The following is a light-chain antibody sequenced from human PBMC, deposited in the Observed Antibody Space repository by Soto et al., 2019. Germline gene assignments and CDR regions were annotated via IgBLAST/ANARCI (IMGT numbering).Light chain of an antibody. CDR2: DAS. CDR1: QSLNND. J-gene: IGKJ5*01. V-gene: IGKV1-5*01. Sequence: DIQITQSPSTLSASVGDRVTMTCRASQSLNNDLAWYQQKPGKAPNLLIYDASTLERGVPSRFSGTGSGTEFTLAINSLQPDDFEAYYCQQYHRYSITFGQGTRLEIK. CDR3: QQYHRYSIT.